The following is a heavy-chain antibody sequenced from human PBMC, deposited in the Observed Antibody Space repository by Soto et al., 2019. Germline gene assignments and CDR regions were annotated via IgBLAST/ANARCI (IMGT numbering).Heavy chain of an antibody. V-gene: IGHV4-59*01. CDR3: ARVEAAADGNYYYYYMDV. Sequence: SETLSLTCTVSGGSISSYYWSWIRQPPGKGLEWIGYIYYSGSTNYNPSLKSRVTISVDTSKNQFSLKLSSVTAADTAVYYCARVEAAADGNYYYYYMDVWGKGTTVTVSS. CDR2: IYYSGST. J-gene: IGHJ6*03. D-gene: IGHD6-13*01. CDR1: GGSISSYY.